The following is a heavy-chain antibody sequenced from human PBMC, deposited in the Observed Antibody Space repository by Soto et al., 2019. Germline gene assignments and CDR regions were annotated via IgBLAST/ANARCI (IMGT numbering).Heavy chain of an antibody. Sequence: ASVKVSCKASGNTFTNYYIHWVRQAPGQGLEWMGTINPSGGHTTYSQNFLGRVTMTRDTSTSTLYMELTSLTSDDTAVYYCARGGHVVVVTAAFDYWGQGTLVTVS. D-gene: IGHD2-21*02. J-gene: IGHJ4*02. CDR1: GNTFTNYY. CDR3: ARGGHVVVVTAAFDY. CDR2: INPSGGHT. V-gene: IGHV1-46*01.